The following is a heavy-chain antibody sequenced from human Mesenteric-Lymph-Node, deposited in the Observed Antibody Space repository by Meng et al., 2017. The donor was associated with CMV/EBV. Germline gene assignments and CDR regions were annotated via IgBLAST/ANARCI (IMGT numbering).Heavy chain of an antibody. CDR2: IIPSLGIA. D-gene: IGHD7-27*01. CDR3: ARVVGELGN. V-gene: IGHV1-69*04. Sequence: KVSGRASGGTFSSYAMSWGRQAPVQVLEWLGSIIPSLGIANYGQKFQGRVTITADKSTRTAYMELSSLRSEDTAVDYCARVVGELGNWGQGTLVTVSS. J-gene: IGHJ4*02. CDR1: GGTFSSYA.